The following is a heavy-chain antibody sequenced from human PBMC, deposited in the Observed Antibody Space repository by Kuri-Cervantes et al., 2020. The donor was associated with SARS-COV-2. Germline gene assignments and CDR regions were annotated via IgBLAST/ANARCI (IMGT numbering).Heavy chain of an antibody. Sequence: SETLSLTCTVSGGSVSSGSYYWSWIRQPPGKGLEWIGYIYYSGSTYYNPSLKSRVTISVDMPKNQFSLKVSPVTAADTAVYYCARAPNYSTSTYYFDYWGQGILVTVSS. D-gene: IGHD6-6*01. V-gene: IGHV4-61*01. CDR1: GGSVSSGSYY. J-gene: IGHJ4*02. CDR2: IYYSGST. CDR3: ARAPNYSTSTYYFDY.